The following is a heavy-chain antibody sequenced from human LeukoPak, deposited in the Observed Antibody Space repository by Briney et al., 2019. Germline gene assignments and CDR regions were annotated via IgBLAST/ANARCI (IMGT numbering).Heavy chain of an antibody. CDR3: ARQFCSGGSCQNWFDP. CDR2: IYPGDSDT. D-gene: IGHD2-15*01. V-gene: IGHV5-51*01. J-gene: IGHJ5*02. Sequence: GESLKISRKGSGYSFTTYWIAWVRQMPGKGLEWMGIIYPGDSDTRYSPSFQGQVTISADNSTSTAYLQWSSLTAWDTAMYYCARQFCSGGSCQNWFDPWGQGTLVTVSS. CDR1: GYSFTTYW.